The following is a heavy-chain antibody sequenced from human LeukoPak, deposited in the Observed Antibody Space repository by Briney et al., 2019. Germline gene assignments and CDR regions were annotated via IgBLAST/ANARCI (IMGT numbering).Heavy chain of an antibody. V-gene: IGHV1-46*01. CDR3: ARDGCPIWSQYNWFDP. D-gene: IGHD3-10*01. CDR2: INPSGGST. J-gene: IGHJ5*02. CDR1: GYTFTSYY. Sequence: GASVKVSCKASGYTFTSYYMHWVRQAPGQGLEWMGIINPSGGSTSYAQKFQGRVTMIRDTSTSTVYMELSSLRSEDTAVYYCARDGCPIWSQYNWFDPWGQGTLVTVSS.